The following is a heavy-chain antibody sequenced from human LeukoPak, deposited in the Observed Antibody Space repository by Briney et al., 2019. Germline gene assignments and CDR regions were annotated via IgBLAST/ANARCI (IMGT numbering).Heavy chain of an antibody. CDR2: INHSGST. J-gene: IGHJ4*02. CDR1: GRSFSGYY. D-gene: IGHD3-10*01. Sequence: SETLSLTCAVYGRSFSGYYWSWIRQPPGKGLEWIGEINHSGSTNYNPSLKSRVTISVDTSKNQFSLKLSSVTAADTAVYYCARGGHYYGSGSYYSSRYYFDYWGQGTLVTVSS. CDR3: ARGGHYYGSGSYYSSRYYFDY. V-gene: IGHV4-34*01.